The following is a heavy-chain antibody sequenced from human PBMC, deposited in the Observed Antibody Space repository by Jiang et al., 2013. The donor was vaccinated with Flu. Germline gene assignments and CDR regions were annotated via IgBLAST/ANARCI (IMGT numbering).Heavy chain of an antibody. CDR2: INTGNGNT. CDR1: GYAFTSYT. J-gene: IGHJ3*02. CDR3: ARKLLRASKACDI. D-gene: IGHD2-21*01. V-gene: IGHV1-3*04. Sequence: GAEVKKPGASVKVSCEASGYAFTSYTLHWVRQAPGQSLEWMGWINTGNGNTKRSQKFQGRVTITRDTSASTAYLELSSLKSEDTAVYYCARKLLRASKACDIWGQGTMVTVSS.